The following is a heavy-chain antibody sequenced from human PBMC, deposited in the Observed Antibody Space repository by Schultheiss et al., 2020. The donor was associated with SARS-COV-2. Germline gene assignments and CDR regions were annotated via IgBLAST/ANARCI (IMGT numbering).Heavy chain of an antibody. CDR1: GGSISSSNW. CDR3: TRDWWGQLSHQDPYYYYYYGMDV. CDR2: IYHSGST. D-gene: IGHD3-16*02. Sequence: SETLSLTCAVSGGSISSSNWWSWVRQPPGKGLEWIGEIYHSGSTNYNPSLKSRVTISVDTSKNQFSLQLNPVTPEDTAVYYCTRDWWGQLSHQDPYYYYYYGMDVWGQGTTVTVSS. J-gene: IGHJ6*02. V-gene: IGHV4-4*02.